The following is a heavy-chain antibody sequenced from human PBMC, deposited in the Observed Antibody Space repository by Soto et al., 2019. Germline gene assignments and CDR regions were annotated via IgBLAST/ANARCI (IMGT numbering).Heavy chain of an antibody. Sequence: QVQLVQSGAEVKKPGSSVKVSCKASGGTFSSYAISWVRQVPGQGLEWMGGIIPIFGTANYAQKFQGRVTITADESTSTAYMELSSLRSEDTAVYYCARSYSSSSGFVYNWFDPWGQGTLVTVSS. CDR2: IIPIFGTA. CDR3: ARSYSSSSGFVYNWFDP. J-gene: IGHJ5*02. CDR1: GGTFSSYA. V-gene: IGHV1-69*01. D-gene: IGHD6-6*01.